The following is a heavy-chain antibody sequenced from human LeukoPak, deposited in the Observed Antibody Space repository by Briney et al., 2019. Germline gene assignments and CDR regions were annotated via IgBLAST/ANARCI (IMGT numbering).Heavy chain of an antibody. Sequence: SETLSLTCTVSGGSISSSSYYWGWIRQPPGKGLEWIGSIYYSGSTYYNPSLKSRVTISVDTSKNQFSLKLSSVTAADTAVYYCARSKAARRSQLGIDYWGQGTLVTVSS. J-gene: IGHJ4*02. D-gene: IGHD6-6*01. CDR1: GGSISSSSYY. CDR2: IYYSGST. V-gene: IGHV4-39*07. CDR3: ARSKAARRSQLGIDY.